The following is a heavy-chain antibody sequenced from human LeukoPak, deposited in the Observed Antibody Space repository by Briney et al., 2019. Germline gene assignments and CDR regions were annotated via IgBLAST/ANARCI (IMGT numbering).Heavy chain of an antibody. Sequence: SVKVSCKASGYTFTSYYMHWVRQAPGQELEWMGGIIPIFGTANYAQKFQGRVTITADKSTSTAYMELSSLRSEDTAVYYCARAGDYYDSSGYSDWGQGTLVTVSS. J-gene: IGHJ4*02. CDR2: IIPIFGTA. CDR1: GYTFTSYY. V-gene: IGHV1-69*06. D-gene: IGHD3-22*01. CDR3: ARAGDYYDSSGYSD.